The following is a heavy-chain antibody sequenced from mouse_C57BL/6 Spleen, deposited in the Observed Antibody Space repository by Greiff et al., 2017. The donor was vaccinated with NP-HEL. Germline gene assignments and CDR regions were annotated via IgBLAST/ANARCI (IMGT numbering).Heavy chain of an antibody. Sequence: VQLVESGPELVKPGASVKISCKASGYAFSSSWMNWVKQRPGKGLEWIGRIYPGDGDTNYNGKFKGKATLTADKSSSTAYMQLSSLTSEDSAVYVCARSLYYSNYDYYAMDYWGQGTSVTVSS. J-gene: IGHJ4*01. CDR3: ARSLYYSNYDYYAMDY. D-gene: IGHD2-5*01. V-gene: IGHV1-82*01. CDR2: IYPGDGDT. CDR1: GYAFSSSW.